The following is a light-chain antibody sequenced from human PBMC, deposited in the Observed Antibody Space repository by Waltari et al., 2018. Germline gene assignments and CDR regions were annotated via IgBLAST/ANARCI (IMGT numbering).Light chain of an antibody. CDR3: QQYSQTPWT. CDR1: QSLLCNSMKKTC. Sequence: DIEMTQSPDSLAVSLGARATIHCQSSQSLLCNSMKKTCLTWYQQRAGQPPTLLIYWASTRRSGVPDRFSGNGSGTDFTLTINSLQAEDVATYYCQQYSQTPWTFGQGTEVEIK. CDR2: WAS. V-gene: IGKV4-1*01. J-gene: IGKJ1*01.